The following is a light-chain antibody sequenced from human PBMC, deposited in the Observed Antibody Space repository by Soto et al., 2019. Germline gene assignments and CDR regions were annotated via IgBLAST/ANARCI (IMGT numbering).Light chain of an antibody. CDR2: AAS. CDR3: QQYTLYLET. V-gene: IGKV1-5*01. CDR1: QSISSW. Sequence: DIQMTQSPSTLSASVGDRVTITCRASQSISSWLSWYQQKPGKAPKLLIYAASSLQSGVPARFSGSGSGTEFTLTISDLQPDDFATYYCQQYTLYLETFGQGTKVDIK. J-gene: IGKJ1*01.